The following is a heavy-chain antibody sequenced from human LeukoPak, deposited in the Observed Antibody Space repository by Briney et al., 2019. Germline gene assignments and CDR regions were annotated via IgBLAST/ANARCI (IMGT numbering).Heavy chain of an antibody. CDR2: IYYDGKT. D-gene: IGHD4-17*01. Sequence: SETLSLTCTVSGDSMSNSNSYWAWNRQPPGKGLEWIGSIYYDGKTYYSPSLRSRVTVSADTSKSQFSLKLSSVTAADTAVYYCVRRQLFGDPHWGQGTLVTVST. V-gene: IGHV4-39*01. CDR1: GDSMSNSNSY. J-gene: IGHJ4*02. CDR3: VRRQLFGDPH.